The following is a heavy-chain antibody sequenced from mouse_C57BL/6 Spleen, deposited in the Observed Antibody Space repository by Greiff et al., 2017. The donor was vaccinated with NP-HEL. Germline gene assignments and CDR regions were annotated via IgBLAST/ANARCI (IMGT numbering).Heavy chain of an antibody. V-gene: IGHV5-6*01. Sequence: EVQLQQSGGDLVKPGGSLKLSCAASGFTFSSYGMSWVRQTPDKRLEWVATISSGGSYTYYPDSGKGRFTISRDNAKNTLYLQMSSLKSEDTAMYYCARHSYYSNYPCYFDYWGQGTTLTVSS. J-gene: IGHJ2*01. CDR1: GFTFSSYG. D-gene: IGHD2-5*01. CDR3: ARHSYYSNYPCYFDY. CDR2: ISSGGSYT.